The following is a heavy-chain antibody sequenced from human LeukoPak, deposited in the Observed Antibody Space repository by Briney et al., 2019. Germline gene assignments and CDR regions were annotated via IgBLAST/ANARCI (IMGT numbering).Heavy chain of an antibody. CDR2: FYYTGYT. D-gene: IGHD5-18*01. Sequence: SETLSLTCSVSGGSISGYYWSWIRQPPGKGLEWIGYFYYTGYTNYNPSLKSRVAISVDTSKNQFSLYLTSVTAADTAVYYCARESYGIDSWGQGTLVSVSS. CDR1: GGSISGYY. CDR3: ARESYGIDS. V-gene: IGHV4-59*01. J-gene: IGHJ4*02.